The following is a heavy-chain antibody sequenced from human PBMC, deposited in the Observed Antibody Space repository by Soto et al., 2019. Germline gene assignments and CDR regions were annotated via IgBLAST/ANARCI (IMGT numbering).Heavy chain of an antibody. Sequence: PGGSLRLSCAASGFTFSSYSMNWVRQAPGKGLEWVSSISSSSSYIYYADSVKGRFTISRDNAKNSLYLQMNSLRAEDTAVYYCARDHQLLTFYFSYYYYYGMDVWGQGTTVTVSS. CDR2: ISSSSSYI. J-gene: IGHJ6*02. CDR1: GFTFSSYS. V-gene: IGHV3-21*01. CDR3: ARDHQLLTFYFSYYYYYGMDV. D-gene: IGHD2-2*01.